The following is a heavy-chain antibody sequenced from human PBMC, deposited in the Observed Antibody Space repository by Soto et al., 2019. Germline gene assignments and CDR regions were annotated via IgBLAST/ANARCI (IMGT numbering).Heavy chain of an antibody. CDR2: INPSGGST. CDR1: GYTFTSYY. V-gene: IGHV1-46*01. D-gene: IGHD3-22*01. J-gene: IGHJ3*02. Sequence: ASVKVSCKASGYTFTSYYMHWVRQAPGQGLERTGIINPSGGSTSYAQKFQGRFTMTRDTSTSTVYMDLSSLRSEDTAVYYCARDDGVYYDSSGYQLGTDAFDIWGQGTMVTVSS. CDR3: ARDDGVYYDSSGYQLGTDAFDI.